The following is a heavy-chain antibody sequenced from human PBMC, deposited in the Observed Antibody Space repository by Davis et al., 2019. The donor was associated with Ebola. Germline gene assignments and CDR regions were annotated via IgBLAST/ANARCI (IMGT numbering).Heavy chain of an antibody. D-gene: IGHD2/OR15-2a*01. CDR3: AKDKTLSTGIGSHWFDS. Sequence: GESLKISCEVSGLTFSKYWMTWVRQAPGKVLEWVSAISGSGHTTHYADSVEGRFTISRDNSKNTLFLQMNSLRAEDTAVYYCAKDKTLSTGIGSHWFDSWGQGTLVTVSS. J-gene: IGHJ5*01. CDR2: ISGSGHTT. V-gene: IGHV3-23*01. CDR1: GLTFSKYW.